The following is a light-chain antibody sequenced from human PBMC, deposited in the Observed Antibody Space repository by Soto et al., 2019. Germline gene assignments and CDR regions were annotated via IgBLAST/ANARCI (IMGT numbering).Light chain of an antibody. V-gene: IGLV4-60*03. Sequence: QTVVTQSSSASASLGSSVKLTCTLSSGHSSYIIAWHQQQPGKAPRYLMKLEGSGSYNKGSGVPDRFSGSSSGADRYLTISNLQSEDEADYYFETWDSNTRVFGGGTQLTVL. CDR3: ETWDSNTRV. CDR2: LEGSGSY. J-gene: IGLJ7*01. CDR1: SGHSSYI.